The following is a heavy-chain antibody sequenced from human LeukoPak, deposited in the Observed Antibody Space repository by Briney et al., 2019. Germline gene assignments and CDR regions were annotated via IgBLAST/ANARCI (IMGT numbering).Heavy chain of an antibody. D-gene: IGHD3-10*01. CDR2: INHSGST. CDR3: ASTMVRGVMMFDY. CDR1: GGPFSGYY. V-gene: IGHV4-34*01. Sequence: PSETLPLTCAVYGGPFSGYYWSWIRQPPGKGLEWIGEINHSGSTNYNPSLKSRATISVDTSKNQFSLKLSSVTAADTAVYYCASTMVRGVMMFDYWGQGTLVTVSS. J-gene: IGHJ4*02.